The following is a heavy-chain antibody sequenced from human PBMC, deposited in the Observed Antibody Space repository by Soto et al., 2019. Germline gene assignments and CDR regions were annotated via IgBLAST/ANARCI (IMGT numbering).Heavy chain of an antibody. D-gene: IGHD3-10*01. CDR1: GGTFSSYT. V-gene: IGHV1-69*02. CDR3: ARYGSGRGFDY. J-gene: IGHJ4*02. CDR2: IIPILGIA. Sequence: QVQLVQSGAAVKKPGSSVKVSCKASGGTFSSYTISWVRQAPGQGLEWMGRIIPILGIANYAQKFQGRVTITADKSTSTAYMELSSLRSEDTAVYYCARYGSGRGFDYWGQGTLVTVSS.